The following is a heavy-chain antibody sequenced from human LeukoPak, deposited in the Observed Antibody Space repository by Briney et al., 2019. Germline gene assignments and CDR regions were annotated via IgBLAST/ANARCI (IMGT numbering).Heavy chain of an antibody. J-gene: IGHJ4*02. CDR2: ISFTGNT. Sequence: SETLSLTCTVSGGSISGYYWSWIRQSPGKRLEWIAYISFTGNTNYNPSLRSRVTISLDTSKTHFSLTLSSLTAADTAVYYCARSPPGWYYDNSGQYYFDTWGQGALVTVSS. CDR3: ARSPPGWYYDNSGQYYFDT. D-gene: IGHD3-22*01. V-gene: IGHV4-59*08. CDR1: GGSISGYY.